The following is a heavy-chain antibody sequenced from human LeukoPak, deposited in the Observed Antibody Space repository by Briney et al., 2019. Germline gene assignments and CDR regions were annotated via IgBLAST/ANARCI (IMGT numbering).Heavy chain of an antibody. Sequence: SETLSLTCTVSGGSISSGSYYWNWIRQPAGKGLEWIGSIYYSGSTYYNPSLKSRVTISVDTSKNQFSLKLTSVTAADTAVHYCARHDYGDYNSFDYWGQGTLVTVSS. CDR1: GGSISSGSYY. V-gene: IGHV4-39*01. CDR2: IYYSGST. CDR3: ARHDYGDYNSFDY. J-gene: IGHJ4*02. D-gene: IGHD4-17*01.